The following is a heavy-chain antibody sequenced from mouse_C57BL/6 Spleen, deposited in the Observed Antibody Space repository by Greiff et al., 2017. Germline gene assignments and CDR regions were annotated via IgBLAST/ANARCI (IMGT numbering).Heavy chain of an antibody. D-gene: IGHD2-4*01. J-gene: IGHJ3*01. Sequence: QVQLQQSGAELARPGASVKLSCKASGYTFTSYGISWVKQRTGQGLEWIGEIYPRSGNTYYNEKFKGKATLTADKSSSTAYMALRSLTAEDSAVYFCARSGAYDYDGAWFAYWGQGYLVTVSA. CDR2: IYPRSGNT. V-gene: IGHV1-81*01. CDR1: GYTFTSYG. CDR3: ARSGAYDYDGAWFAY.